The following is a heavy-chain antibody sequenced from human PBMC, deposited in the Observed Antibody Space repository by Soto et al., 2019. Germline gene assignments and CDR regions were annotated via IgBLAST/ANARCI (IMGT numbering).Heavy chain of an antibody. CDR3: ARHELDLYNWFDP. Sequence: SETLSLTCTVSGGSISSYYWSWIRQPPGKGLEWIGYIYYSGSTNYNPSLKSRVTISVDTSKNQFSLKLSSVTAADTAVYYCARHELDLYNWFDPWRQGTPVTVSS. CDR2: IYYSGST. D-gene: IGHD1-1*01. CDR1: GGSISSYY. J-gene: IGHJ5*02. V-gene: IGHV4-59*01.